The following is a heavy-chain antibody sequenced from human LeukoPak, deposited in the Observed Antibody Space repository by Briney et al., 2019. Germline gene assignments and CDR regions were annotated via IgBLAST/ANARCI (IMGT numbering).Heavy chain of an antibody. Sequence: SGGSLRLSCAASGFTFSSYAMHWVRQAPGKGLEWVAVISYDGSNKYYADSVKGQFTISRDNSKNTLYLQMNSLRAEDTAVYYCARDPHGEAVFDAFDIWGQGTMVTVSS. CDR2: ISYDGSNK. CDR3: ARDPHGEAVFDAFDI. D-gene: IGHD6-19*01. J-gene: IGHJ3*02. V-gene: IGHV3-30-3*01. CDR1: GFTFSSYA.